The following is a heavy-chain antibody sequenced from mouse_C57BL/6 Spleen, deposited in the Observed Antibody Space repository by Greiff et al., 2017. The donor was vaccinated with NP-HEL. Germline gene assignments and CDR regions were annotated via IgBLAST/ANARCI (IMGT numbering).Heavy chain of an antibody. J-gene: IGHJ4*01. CDR3: ARAIYSYGMDY. V-gene: IGHV5-4*01. CDR2: ISDGGSYT. CDR1: GFTFSSYA. Sequence: EVQLVESGGGLVKPGGSLKLSCAASGFTFSSYAMSWVRQTPEKRLEWVATISDGGSYTYYPDNVKGRFTISRDNAKNNLYLQMSHLKSEDTAMYYCARAIYSYGMDYWGQGTSVTVSS.